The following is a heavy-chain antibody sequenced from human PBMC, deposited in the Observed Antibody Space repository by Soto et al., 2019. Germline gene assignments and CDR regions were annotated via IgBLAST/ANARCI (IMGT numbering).Heavy chain of an antibody. CDR2: IYPGDSDT. CDR3: ASLNPPAPYRLSKGDYEGDWFDP. Sequence: PGESLKISCKGSGYSFTSYWIGWVRQMPGKGLEWMGIIYPGDSDTRYSPSFQGQVTISADKSISTAYLQWSSLKASDTAMYYCASLNPPAPYRLSKGDYEGDWFDPWGQGTPVTVSP. D-gene: IGHD4-17*01. J-gene: IGHJ5*02. CDR1: GYSFTSYW. V-gene: IGHV5-51*01.